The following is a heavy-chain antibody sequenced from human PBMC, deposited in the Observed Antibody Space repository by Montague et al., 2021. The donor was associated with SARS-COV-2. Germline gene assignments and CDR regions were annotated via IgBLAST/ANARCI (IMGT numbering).Heavy chain of an antibody. Sequence: SETLSLTCAAYGGSFSGYYWSWIRQPPGKGLEWIGEVKDSGSTNYIPSLKSRVAISVDTSKNQFSLRLSSVTAADTTVYYCARSVTGYSYDIPLDYWGQGTLVTVSS. CDR3: ARSVTGYSYDIPLDY. D-gene: IGHD5-18*01. J-gene: IGHJ4*02. CDR2: VKDSGST. CDR1: GGSFSGYY. V-gene: IGHV4-34*01.